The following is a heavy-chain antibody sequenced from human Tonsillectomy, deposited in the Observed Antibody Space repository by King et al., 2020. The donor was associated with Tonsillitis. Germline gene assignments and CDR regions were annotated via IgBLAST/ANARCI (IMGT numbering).Heavy chain of an antibody. D-gene: IGHD3-9*01. Sequence: VQLQESGPGLVKPSETLSLTCTVSGGSISSYYWSWIRQPPGKGLEWIGYIYYSGSTNYNPSLESRVTISVDTSKNQFSLKLSSVTAADTAVYYCARGLRYFDWLSPYYYYGMDVWGQGTTVTVSS. V-gene: IGHV4-59*01. CDR3: ARGLRYFDWLSPYYYYGMDV. CDR2: IYYSGST. CDR1: GGSISSYY. J-gene: IGHJ6*02.